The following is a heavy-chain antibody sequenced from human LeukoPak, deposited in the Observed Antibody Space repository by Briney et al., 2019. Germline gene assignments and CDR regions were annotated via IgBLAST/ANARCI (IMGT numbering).Heavy chain of an antibody. CDR1: GDSITSYY. CDR2: MYTSGET. Sequence: PSETLSLTCTVSGDSITSYYWSWIRQPAGKGLEWIGRMYTSGETNCNPSLKSRVTMSIDTSKKQLPLRLSCVTAADTAIYSCARGIQGVGNYWGQGTLVTVSS. V-gene: IGHV4-4*07. D-gene: IGHD1-1*01. J-gene: IGHJ4*02. CDR3: ARGIQGVGNY.